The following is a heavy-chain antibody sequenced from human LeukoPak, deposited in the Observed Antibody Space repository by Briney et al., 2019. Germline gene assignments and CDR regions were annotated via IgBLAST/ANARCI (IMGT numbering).Heavy chain of an antibody. CDR2: ISSSGSTI. J-gene: IGHJ4*02. V-gene: IGHV3-11*04. D-gene: IGHD3-9*01. Sequence: GGSLRLSCAASGFTFSDYYMSWIRQAPGKGLEWVSYISSSGSTIYYADSVKGRFTISRDNAKNSLYLQMNSLRAEDTAVYYCASSYTKGRYSPRYFDYWGQGTLVTVSS. CDR3: ASSYTKGRYSPRYFDY. CDR1: GFTFSDYY.